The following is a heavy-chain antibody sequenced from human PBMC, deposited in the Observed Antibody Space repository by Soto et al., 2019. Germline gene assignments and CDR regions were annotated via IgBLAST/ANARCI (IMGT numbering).Heavy chain of an antibody. J-gene: IGHJ6*02. D-gene: IGHD3-3*01. V-gene: IGHV1-18*01. Sequence: QVQLVQSGAEVKKPGASVKVSCKASGYTFTSYGISWVRQAPGQGLEWMGWISAYNGNTNYAQKLQGRVTMTTDTSTSTAYMELRSLRSDDTAVYYCARDHRIRIFAVVIDQTYYYYYGMDVWGQGTTVTVSS. CDR1: GYTFTSYG. CDR3: ARDHRIRIFAVVIDQTYYYYYGMDV. CDR2: ISAYNGNT.